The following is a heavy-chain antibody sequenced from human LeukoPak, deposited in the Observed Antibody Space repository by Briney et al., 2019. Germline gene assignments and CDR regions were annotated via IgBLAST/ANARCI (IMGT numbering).Heavy chain of an antibody. V-gene: IGHV3-73*01. D-gene: IGHD3-22*01. J-gene: IGHJ4*02. Sequence: HPGGCLRLSCAASGFTFSGSAMHWVRQASGKGLEWVGRIRSKANSYATAYAASVKGRFTISRDDSKNTAYLQMNSLKTEDTAVYYCTAYNYYDSTPLGYWGQGTLVTVSS. CDR2: IRSKANSYAT. CDR3: TAYNYYDSTPLGY. CDR1: GFTFSGSA.